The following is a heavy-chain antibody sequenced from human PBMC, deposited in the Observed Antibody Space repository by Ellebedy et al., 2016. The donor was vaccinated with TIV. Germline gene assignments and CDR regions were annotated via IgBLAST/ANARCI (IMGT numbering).Heavy chain of an antibody. D-gene: IGHD2-2*01. CDR1: GGSMSSYY. V-gene: IGHV4-59*08. CDR3: ARARPCSTTGCYDFDY. Sequence: MPSETLSLTCSVSGGSMSSYYWTWIRQPPGKGLEWIGFYHYIGNTNYNPSLKSRVTISVDSSKKQFSLRLRSVTAADTAVYYCARARPCSTTGCYDFDYWGQGTLVTVSS. CDR2: YHYIGNT. J-gene: IGHJ4*02.